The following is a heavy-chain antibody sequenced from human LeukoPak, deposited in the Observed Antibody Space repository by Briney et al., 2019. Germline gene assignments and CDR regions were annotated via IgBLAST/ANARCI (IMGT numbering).Heavy chain of an antibody. CDR1: RFTFSKYW. D-gene: IGHD6-6*01. V-gene: IGHV3-7*01. CDR2: IKHDGSET. J-gene: IGHJ4*02. Sequence: GGSLRLSCVASRFTFSKYWMSWVRQAPGKGLEWVANIKHDGSETYYVDSVKGRFTISRDNAKNSLYLQMNSLRAEDTAVYYCARDMGLYSSSSEFDYWGQGTLVTVSS. CDR3: ARDMGLYSSSSEFDY.